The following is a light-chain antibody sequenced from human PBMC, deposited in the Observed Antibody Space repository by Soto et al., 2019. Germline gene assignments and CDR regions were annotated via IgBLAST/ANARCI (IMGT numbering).Light chain of an antibody. CDR3: QQFFT. Sequence: EIVMTQSPATLSVSPGERATLSCRASQSVSSNLAWYQQKPGQAPRLLIYGASTRATGIPGRFSGSGSGTEFARTISSLQSEDFAVYYCQQFFTFGPGTKVDI. V-gene: IGKV3-15*01. CDR1: QSVSSN. J-gene: IGKJ3*01. CDR2: GAS.